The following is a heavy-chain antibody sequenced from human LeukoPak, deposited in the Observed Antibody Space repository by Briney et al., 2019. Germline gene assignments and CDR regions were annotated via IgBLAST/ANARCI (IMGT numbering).Heavy chain of an antibody. D-gene: IGHD3-9*01. V-gene: IGHV3-9*01. J-gene: IGHJ4*02. Sequence: GRSLRLSCAASGFTFDDYAMHWVRQTPEKGLEWVSGISWHSGDIAYADSVKGRFTISRDNSKNMLYLQMNSLRAEDTAVYYCARRLLTGYYEFWGQGTLVTVSS. CDR2: ISWHSGDI. CDR1: GFTFDDYA. CDR3: ARRLLTGYYEF.